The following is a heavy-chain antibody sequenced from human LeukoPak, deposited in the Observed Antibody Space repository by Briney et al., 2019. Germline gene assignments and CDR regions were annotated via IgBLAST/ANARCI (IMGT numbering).Heavy chain of an antibody. Sequence: GGSLRLSCVASRFQFSSYAVSWVRQAPGKGLEWVSVISGSGGSTYYADSVKGRFTISRDNSKNTLYLQMNSLRAEDTAVYYCAKEAGYCSTTTCYVDYWGQGTLVTVSS. CDR3: AKEAGYCSTTTCYVDY. J-gene: IGHJ4*02. CDR2: ISGSGGST. V-gene: IGHV3-23*01. CDR1: RFQFSSYA. D-gene: IGHD2-2*03.